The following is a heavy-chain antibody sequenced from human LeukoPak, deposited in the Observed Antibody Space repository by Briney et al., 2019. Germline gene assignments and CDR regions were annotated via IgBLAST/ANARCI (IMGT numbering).Heavy chain of an antibody. J-gene: IGHJ4*02. D-gene: IGHD1-26*01. CDR3: VKDSPPRYSGSPPAY. CDR1: GFTFSSYW. CDR2: IKQDGSEK. Sequence: GGSLRLSCAASGFTFSSYWMSWVRQAPGRGLEWVANIKQDGSEKYYVDSVKGRFTISRDNAKNSLYLQMNSLRADDTAVYYCVKDSPPRYSGSPPAYWGQGTLVTVSS. V-gene: IGHV3-7*03.